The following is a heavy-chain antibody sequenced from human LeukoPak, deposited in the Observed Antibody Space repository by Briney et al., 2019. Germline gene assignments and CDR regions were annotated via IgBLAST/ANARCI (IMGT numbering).Heavy chain of an antibody. CDR2: IKQDGSEK. Sequence: PGGSLRLSCAASGFTFSSYWMSWVRQAPGKGLEWVANIKQDGSEKYYVDSVKGRFTISRDNSKNTLYLQMNSLRAEDTAVYYCAKVRGYSYGHGKDFDYWGQGTLVTVSS. D-gene: IGHD5-18*01. CDR1: GFTFSSYW. J-gene: IGHJ4*02. CDR3: AKVRGYSYGHGKDFDY. V-gene: IGHV3-7*03.